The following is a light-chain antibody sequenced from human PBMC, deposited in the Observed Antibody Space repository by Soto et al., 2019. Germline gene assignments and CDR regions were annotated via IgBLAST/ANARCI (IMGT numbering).Light chain of an antibody. V-gene: IGLV1-40*01. CDR3: QSYDSSLSGSYV. J-gene: IGLJ1*01. CDR2: GNN. CDR1: SSNIGAGYD. Sequence: QSVLTQPPSVSGAPGQRVTISCPGSSSNIGAGYDVHWYQQLPGIAPKLLIYGNNNRPSGVPDRFSGSKSGTSASLAITGLQAEDEADYYCQSYDSSLSGSYVFGTGTKVTVL.